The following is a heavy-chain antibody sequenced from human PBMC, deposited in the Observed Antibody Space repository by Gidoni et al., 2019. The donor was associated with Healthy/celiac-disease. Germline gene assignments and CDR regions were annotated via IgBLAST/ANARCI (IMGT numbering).Heavy chain of an antibody. V-gene: IGHV1-69*01. CDR2: IIPIFGTA. D-gene: IGHD4-17*01. Sequence: QVQLVQSGAEVKKTGSSVKVSCKASGGTFSSYALSWVRQAPGQGLEWMGGIIPIFGTANYAQKFQGRVTITADESTSTAYMELSSLRSEDTAVYYCARVPYYGDPYYFDYWGQGTLVTVSS. J-gene: IGHJ4*02. CDR3: ARVPYYGDPYYFDY. CDR1: GGTFSSYA.